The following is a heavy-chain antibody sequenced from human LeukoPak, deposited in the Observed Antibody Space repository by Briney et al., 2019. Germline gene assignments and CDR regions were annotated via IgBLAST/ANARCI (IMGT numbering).Heavy chain of an antibody. D-gene: IGHD6-19*01. CDR2: IRSKAYGGTT. CDR1: GFTFGDYA. CDR3: TRDPQGSSGWYWFDP. J-gene: IGHJ5*02. Sequence: GGSLRLSCTASGFTFGDYAMSWFRQAPGKGLEWVGFIRSKAYGGTTEYAASVKGRFTISRDDSKSIAYLQMSSLKTEDTAVYYCTRDPQGSSGWYWFDPWGQGTLVTVSS. V-gene: IGHV3-49*03.